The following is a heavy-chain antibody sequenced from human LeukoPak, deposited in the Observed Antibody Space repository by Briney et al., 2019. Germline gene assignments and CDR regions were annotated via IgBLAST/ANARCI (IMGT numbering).Heavy chain of an antibody. Sequence: SETLSLTCTVSGGSISNYYWNWIRQPAGKGLEWIGRIDTSWSTNYNPSLKSRVTMSVDTSKNQFSLKVTSVTAADTAVYYCARVEAGIFDYWGQGTLVTVSS. V-gene: IGHV4-4*07. D-gene: IGHD6-19*01. CDR2: IDTSWST. CDR1: GGSISNYY. CDR3: ARVEAGIFDY. J-gene: IGHJ4*02.